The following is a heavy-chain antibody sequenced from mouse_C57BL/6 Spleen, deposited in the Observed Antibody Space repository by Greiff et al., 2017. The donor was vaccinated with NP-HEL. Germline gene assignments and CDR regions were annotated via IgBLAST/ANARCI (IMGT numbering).Heavy chain of an antibody. V-gene: IGHV1-42*01. CDR2: INPSTGGT. J-gene: IGHJ1*03. D-gene: IGHD2-3*01. CDR1: GYSFTGYY. CDR3: ARLWLIRHWYFDV. Sequence: EVQLQQSGPELVKPGASVKISCKASGYSFTGYYMNWVKQSPEKSLEWIGEINPSTGGTTYNQKFKAKATLTVDKSSSTAYMQLKSLTSEDSAVYKCARLWLIRHWYFDVWGKGTTVTVSS.